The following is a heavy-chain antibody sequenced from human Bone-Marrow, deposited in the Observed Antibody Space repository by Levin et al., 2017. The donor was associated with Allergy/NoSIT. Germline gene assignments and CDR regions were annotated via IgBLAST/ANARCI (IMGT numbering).Heavy chain of an antibody. CDR1: GYTFSSYD. CDR3: ARNIPETGKFDY. V-gene: IGHV1-8*01. CDR2: MNPNSGNT. Sequence: ASVKVSCKASGYTFSSYDINWVRQATGQGLEWMGWMNPNSGNTGYAPKFQGRVTMTRDTSKNTAYMDLSSLRSDDTAVYYCARNIPETGKFDYWGQGTLVTVSS. D-gene: IGHD3-9*01. J-gene: IGHJ4*02.